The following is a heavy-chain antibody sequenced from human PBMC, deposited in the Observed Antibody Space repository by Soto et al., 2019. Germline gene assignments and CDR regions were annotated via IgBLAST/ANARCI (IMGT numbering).Heavy chain of an antibody. Sequence: SVKVSCKASGGTFSSYAISWVRQAPGQGLEWMGGIIPIFGTANYAQKFQGRVTITADESTSTAYMELSSLRSEDTAVYYCARDFSQGVVITPYFDYWGQGTLVTSPQ. CDR1: GGTFSSYA. D-gene: IGHD3-3*01. V-gene: IGHV1-69*13. CDR3: ARDFSQGVVITPYFDY. J-gene: IGHJ4*02. CDR2: IIPIFGTA.